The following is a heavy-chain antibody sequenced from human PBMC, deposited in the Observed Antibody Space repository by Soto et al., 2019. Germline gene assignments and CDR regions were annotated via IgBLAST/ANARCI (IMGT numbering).Heavy chain of an antibody. V-gene: IGHV4-34*01. D-gene: IGHD2-15*01. J-gene: IGHJ4*02. CDR3: ARVGRCSGGSCYSLQLPN. CDR1: GGSFSGYY. Sequence: QVQLQQWGAGLLKPSETLSLTCAVYGGSFSGYYWSWIRQPPGKGLEWIGEINHSGSTNYNPSLKSRVTISVDTSKNQFSLKLSSVTAADTAVYYCARVGRCSGGSCYSLQLPNWGQGTLVTVSS. CDR2: INHSGST.